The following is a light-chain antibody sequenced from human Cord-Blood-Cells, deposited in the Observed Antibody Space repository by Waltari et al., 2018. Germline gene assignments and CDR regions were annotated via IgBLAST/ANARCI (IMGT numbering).Light chain of an antibody. J-gene: IGKJ2*01. CDR3: QEYNSYSYT. Sequence: DIQMTQSPSTLSASVGDRVTITCRASPSISSWVAWYQQKPGKAPKLLIYDASSLESGVPSWFVGSESGTEFTLAISSLLPDDFATYYCQEYNSYSYTFGQGTKLEIK. V-gene: IGKV1-5*01. CDR2: DAS. CDR1: PSISSW.